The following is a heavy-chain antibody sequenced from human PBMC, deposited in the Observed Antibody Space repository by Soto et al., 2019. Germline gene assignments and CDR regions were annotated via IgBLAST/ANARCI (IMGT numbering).Heavy chain of an antibody. D-gene: IGHD1-1*01. J-gene: IGHJ5*02. CDR3: VRDGTKTLRDWFDP. V-gene: IGHV4-4*07. CDR1: AASISGLC. CDR2: IYATGTT. Sequence: SETLSLTCTVSAASISGLCWSWIRRCAGKGLEWIGRIYATGTTDYNPSLKSRVMMSVDTSKKQFSLKLRSVTAADTAVYYCVRDGTKTLRDWFDPWGQGISVTVSS.